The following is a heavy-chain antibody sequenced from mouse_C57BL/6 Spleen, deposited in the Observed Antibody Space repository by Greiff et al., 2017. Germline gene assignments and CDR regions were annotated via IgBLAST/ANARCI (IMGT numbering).Heavy chain of an antibody. V-gene: IGHV1-69*01. CDR1: GYTFTSYW. Sequence: VQLQQPGAELVMPGASVKLSCKASGYTFTSYWMHWVKQRPGQGLEWIGEIDPSDSYTNYNQKFKGKSTLTVDKSSSTAYMQLSSLTSEDSAVYYCARSMMVTMDYWGQGTSVTVSS. CDR2: IDPSDSYT. CDR3: ARSMMVTMDY. J-gene: IGHJ4*01. D-gene: IGHD2-3*01.